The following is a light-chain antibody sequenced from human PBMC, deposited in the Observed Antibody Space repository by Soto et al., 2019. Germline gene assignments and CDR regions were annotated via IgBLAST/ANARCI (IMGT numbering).Light chain of an antibody. J-gene: IGKJ2*01. V-gene: IGKV3-20*01. CDR1: QSVSSSF. CDR3: QQYGSSPMYT. Sequence: EIVLTQSPGTLSLSPGERATLSCRASQSVSSSFLAWYQQKPGQAPRLLIYGASSRATGIPDRFSGSGSGTEFTLTISSLEPEDFAVYYCQQYGSSPMYTFGQGTKLESK. CDR2: GAS.